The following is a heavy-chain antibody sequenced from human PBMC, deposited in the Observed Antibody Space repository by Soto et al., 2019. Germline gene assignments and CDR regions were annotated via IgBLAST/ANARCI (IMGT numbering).Heavy chain of an antibody. D-gene: IGHD1-1*01. CDR3: ARHVEGTTGTTAEGMDV. CDR2: IDPSDSYT. Sequence: GESLKISCKGSGYSFTSYWISWVRQMPGKGLEWMGRIDPSDSYTNYSPSFQGHVTISADKSISTAYLQWSSLKASDTAMYYCARHVEGTTGTTAEGMDVWGQGTTVTVS. CDR1: GYSFTSYW. J-gene: IGHJ6*02. V-gene: IGHV5-10-1*01.